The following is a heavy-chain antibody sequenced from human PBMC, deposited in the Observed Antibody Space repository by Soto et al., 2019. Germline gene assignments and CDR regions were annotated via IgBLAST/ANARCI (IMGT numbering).Heavy chain of an antibody. Sequence: GLSLRDSCTASGFTIGDYAMSCFRQAPEKGLELVVFIRSKAYGGTTEYAAPVKGRFTISTDDSKSIAYLQMNSLKTEDIAVYYCTKSPFDWVLSPRDFDIWGQGTMVTVSS. J-gene: IGHJ3*02. CDR1: GFTIGDYA. CDR3: TKSPFDWVLSPRDFDI. CDR2: IRSKAYGGTT. V-gene: IGHV3-49*03. D-gene: IGHD3-9*01.